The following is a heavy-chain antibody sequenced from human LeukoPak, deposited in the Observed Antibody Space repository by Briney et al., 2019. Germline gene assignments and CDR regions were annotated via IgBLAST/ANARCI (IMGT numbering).Heavy chain of an antibody. D-gene: IGHD6-19*01. J-gene: IGHJ4*02. CDR3: VREGTSGWSLGY. V-gene: IGHV4-4*02. CDR1: GASFSSGNW. Sequence: NPSGTLSLTCAVSGASFSSGNWWSWVRQPPGKGLEWIGEIYHSGSTNYNPSLKSRVTISVDKSENQFSLKLSSVTAADTAVYYCVREGTSGWSLGYWGQGTLVTVSS. CDR2: IYHSGST.